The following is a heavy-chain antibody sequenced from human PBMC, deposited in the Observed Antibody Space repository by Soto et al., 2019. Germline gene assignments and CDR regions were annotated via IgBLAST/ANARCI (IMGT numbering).Heavy chain of an antibody. D-gene: IGHD6-19*01. V-gene: IGHV3-74*01. CDR3: ARDMASIVVAGRRNYYYYGMDV. Sequence: GGSLRLSCAASGFTFSSYWMHWVRQAPGKGLVWVSRINSDGSSTSYADSVKGRFTISRDNAKNTLYLQMNSLRAEDTAVYYCARDMASIVVAGRRNYYYYGMDVWGQGTTVTVSS. CDR2: INSDGSST. J-gene: IGHJ6*02. CDR1: GFTFSSYW.